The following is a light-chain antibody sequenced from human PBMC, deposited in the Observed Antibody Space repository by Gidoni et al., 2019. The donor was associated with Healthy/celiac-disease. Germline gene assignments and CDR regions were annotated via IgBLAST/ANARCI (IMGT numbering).Light chain of an antibody. J-gene: IGKJ1*01. Sequence: DIQMTQSPSTLSASVGDRVTITCRASQSISSWLAWYQQKPGKAPKLLIYKASSLESGVPSRFSGSGSGTEFTLTISSLQPDDFATYYCQQYNPGTFXQXTKVEIK. CDR2: KAS. CDR1: QSISSW. CDR3: QQYNPGT. V-gene: IGKV1-5*03.